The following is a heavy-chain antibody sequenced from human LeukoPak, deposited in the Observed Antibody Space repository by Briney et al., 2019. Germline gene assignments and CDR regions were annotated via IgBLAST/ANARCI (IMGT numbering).Heavy chain of an antibody. CDR2: IYTSGST. V-gene: IGHV4-61*02. D-gene: IGHD6-13*01. CDR1: GGSISSGSYY. J-gene: IGHJ6*03. Sequence: SQTLSLTCTVSGGSISSGSYYWSWSRQPAGKGLEWIGRIYTSGSTNYNPSLKSRVTISVDTSKNQFSLKLSSVTAADTAVYYCARDRIAAASDYYMDVWGKGTTVTVSS. CDR3: ARDRIAAASDYYMDV.